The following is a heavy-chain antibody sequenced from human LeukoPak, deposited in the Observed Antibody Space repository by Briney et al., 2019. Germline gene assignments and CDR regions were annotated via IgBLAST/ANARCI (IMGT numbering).Heavy chain of an antibody. J-gene: IGHJ4*02. CDR3: ARGPPNWGYDY. CDR2: MSPNSGDT. CDR1: GYTFTSYD. V-gene: IGHV1-8*01. D-gene: IGHD7-27*01. Sequence: ASVKVSCKASGYTFTSYDFNWVRQATGQRHEWMGWMSPNSGDTGYAQKFQDRVTMTRNTSISTAYMELSSLRSDDTAVYYCARGPPNWGYDYWGPGTLVTVSS.